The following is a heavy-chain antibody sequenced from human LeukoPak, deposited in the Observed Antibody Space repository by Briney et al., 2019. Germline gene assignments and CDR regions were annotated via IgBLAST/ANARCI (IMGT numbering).Heavy chain of an antibody. CDR2: ISYDGSNK. Sequence: GRSLRLSCAASGSTFSSYAMHWVRQAPGKGLEWVAVISYDGSNKYYADSVKGRFTISRDNSKNTLYLQMNSLRAEDTAVYYCAREKKGILTMVRGVNPSDYWGQGTLVTVSS. CDR3: AREKKGILTMVRGVNPSDY. J-gene: IGHJ4*02. CDR1: GSTFSSYA. D-gene: IGHD3-10*01. V-gene: IGHV3-30-3*01.